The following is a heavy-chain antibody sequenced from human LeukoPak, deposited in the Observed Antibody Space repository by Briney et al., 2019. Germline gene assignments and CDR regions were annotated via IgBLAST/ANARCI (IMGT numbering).Heavy chain of an antibody. CDR2: IYYSGST. CDR3: ARGRNLEWFDY. D-gene: IGHD3-3*01. Sequence: SETLSLTCTVSGDSFRSYYWSWIRQPPGKGQEWIGYIYYSGSTNYNPSLKSRVTISVDTSKNQFSLKLNSVTAADTAVYYCARGRNLEWFDYWGQGTLVTVSS. J-gene: IGHJ5*01. CDR1: GDSFRSYY. V-gene: IGHV4-59*01.